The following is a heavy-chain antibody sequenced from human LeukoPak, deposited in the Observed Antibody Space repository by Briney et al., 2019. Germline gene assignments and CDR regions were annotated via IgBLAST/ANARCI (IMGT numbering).Heavy chain of an antibody. CDR3: AHISSSWPDY. CDR2: ISGSGGST. Sequence: GGSLRLSCAASEFTFNNHDMHWVRQAPGKGLEWVSAISGSGGSTYYADSVKGRFTISRDNSKNTLYLQMNSLRAEDTAVYYCAHISSSWPDYWGQGTLVTVSS. CDR1: EFTFNNHD. V-gene: IGHV3-23*01. D-gene: IGHD6-13*01. J-gene: IGHJ4*02.